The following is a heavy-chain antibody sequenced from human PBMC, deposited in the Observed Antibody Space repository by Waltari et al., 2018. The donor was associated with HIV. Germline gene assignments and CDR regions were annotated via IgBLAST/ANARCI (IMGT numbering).Heavy chain of an antibody. CDR2: ISDDGDQ. Sequence: QVQLVESGGGVVQPGGSLRLSCAAPGFVIKNLPMNRVRQAPGKGLEWVAVISDDGDQYYADSVKGRFTISRDNSKKSLFLQMSSLRPEDSAVYYCAKVAGRSGSYSHYYYGMDVWGQGTTVTVS. CDR3: AKVAGRSGSYSHYYYGMDV. V-gene: IGHV3-30*18. J-gene: IGHJ6*02. CDR1: GFVIKNLP. D-gene: IGHD1-26*01.